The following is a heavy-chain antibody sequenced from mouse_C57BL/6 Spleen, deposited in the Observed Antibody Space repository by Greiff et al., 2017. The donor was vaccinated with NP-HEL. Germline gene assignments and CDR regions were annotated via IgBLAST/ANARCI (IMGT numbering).Heavy chain of an antibody. V-gene: IGHV1-64*01. CDR3: AREEGYDGYYGY. CDR2: IHPNSGST. D-gene: IGHD2-3*01. Sequence: QVQLQQPGAELVKPGASVKLSCKASGYTFTSYWMHWVKQRPGQGLEWIGMIHPNSGSTNYNEKFKSKATLTVDKSSSTAYMQLSSLTSEVSAVYYCAREEGYDGYYGYWGQGTTLTVSS. CDR1: GYTFTSYW. J-gene: IGHJ2*01.